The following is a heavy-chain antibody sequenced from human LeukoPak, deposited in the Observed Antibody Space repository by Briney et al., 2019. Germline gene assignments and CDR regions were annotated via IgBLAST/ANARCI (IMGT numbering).Heavy chain of an antibody. V-gene: IGHV3-53*01. CDR3: ARELGTGMVYFDC. Sequence: GGSLRLSCAASGFTFSSYAMHWVRQAPGKGLEWVSVMYSGGTTYYADSVKGRFTISRDNSKNTLYLQMSSLRAEDTAVYYCARELGTGMVYFDCWGQGTLVTVSS. D-gene: IGHD5-18*01. CDR1: GFTFSSYA. CDR2: MYSGGTT. J-gene: IGHJ4*02.